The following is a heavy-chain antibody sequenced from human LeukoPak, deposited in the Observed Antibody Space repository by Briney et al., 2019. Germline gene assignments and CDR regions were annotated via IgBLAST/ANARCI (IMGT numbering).Heavy chain of an antibody. J-gene: IGHJ4*02. CDR3: ARGQGLQRLASFFDY. V-gene: IGHV4-34*01. CDR1: GGSFSGYY. D-gene: IGHD6-25*01. CDR2: INHSGST. Sequence: SETLSLTCAVYGGSFSGYYWSWIRQPPGKGLERIGEINHSGSTNYNPSLKSRVTISVDTSKNQFSLKLSSVTAADTAVYYCARGQGLQRLASFFDYWGQGTLVTVPS.